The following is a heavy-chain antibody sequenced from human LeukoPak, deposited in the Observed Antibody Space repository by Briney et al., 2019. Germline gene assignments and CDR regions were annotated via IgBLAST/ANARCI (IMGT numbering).Heavy chain of an antibody. CDR3: ARGGAGSCSSTSCYTLDHFDY. CDR1: GGSISSGGYY. V-gene: IGHV4-31*03. D-gene: IGHD2-2*02. Sequence: SQTLSLTCTVSGGSISSGGYYWSWIRQHPGKGLEWIGYIYYSGSTYYNPSLKSRVTISVDTSKNQFSLKLSSVTAADTAVYYCARGGAGSCSSTSCYTLDHFDYWGQGTLVTVSS. CDR2: IYYSGST. J-gene: IGHJ4*02.